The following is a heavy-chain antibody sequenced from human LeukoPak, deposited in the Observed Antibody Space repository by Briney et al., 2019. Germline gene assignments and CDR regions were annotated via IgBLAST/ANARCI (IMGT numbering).Heavy chain of an antibody. Sequence: PGGSLRLSCAASGFTFSSYAMHWVRQAPGKGLEYVSTISRNGDTTFYANSVKGRFTISRDNSKNTLYLQMGSLRAEDMAVYYCARVRDNSSWYLYYFDYWGQGTLVTVSP. V-gene: IGHV3-64*01. CDR1: GFTFSSYA. CDR3: ARVRDNSSWYLYYFDY. D-gene: IGHD6-13*01. J-gene: IGHJ4*02. CDR2: ISRNGDTT.